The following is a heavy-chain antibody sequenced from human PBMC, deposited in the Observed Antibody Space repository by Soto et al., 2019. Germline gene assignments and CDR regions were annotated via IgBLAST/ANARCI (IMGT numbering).Heavy chain of an antibody. D-gene: IGHD3-22*01. Sequence: GGSLRLSCAASGFTFISYAMHWFRQSPVKWLEWVAVISYDGSNKYYADSVKGRFTISRDNSKNTLYLQMNSLRAEDTAVYYCARDTYYYDSSGYERYNWFDPWGQGTLVTVSS. CDR3: ARDTYYYDSSGYERYNWFDP. CDR2: ISYDGSNK. V-gene: IGHV3-30-3*01. J-gene: IGHJ5*02. CDR1: GFTFISYA.